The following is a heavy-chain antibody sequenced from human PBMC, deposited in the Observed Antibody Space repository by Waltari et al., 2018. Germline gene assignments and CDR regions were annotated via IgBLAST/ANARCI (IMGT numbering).Heavy chain of an antibody. CDR2: VRYDASDI. Sequence: QVHLVESGGGVVEAGGSVRPSCAASGFSFRDSGMHWVRHAPGKGLELVAFVRYDASDIYYRDSVKGRFTISRDNSKNTLFLQMSSLRPEDTAVYYCAKVGVGLTTWYPFDVWGQGTMVTVSS. V-gene: IGHV3-30*02. J-gene: IGHJ3*01. CDR3: AKVGVGLTTWYPFDV. D-gene: IGHD1-1*01. CDR1: GFSFRDSG.